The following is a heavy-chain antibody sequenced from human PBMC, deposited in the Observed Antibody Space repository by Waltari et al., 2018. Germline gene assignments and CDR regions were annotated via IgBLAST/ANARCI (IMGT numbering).Heavy chain of an antibody. D-gene: IGHD2-21*02. CDR2: VLYSEPVT. CDR3: ARSISVTDYGMDL. J-gene: IGHJ6*02. V-gene: IGHV4-39*01. Sequence: QLQLHESGPGEVKASETLSLTCSVSGHSITTSYWAWVRQPPGKGLEWIGNVLYSEPVTFYNPSLKSRVAISVDASRNEVSLTLTSVTAADTAIYFCARSISVTDYGMDLWGRGTNVTVS. CDR1: GHSITTSY.